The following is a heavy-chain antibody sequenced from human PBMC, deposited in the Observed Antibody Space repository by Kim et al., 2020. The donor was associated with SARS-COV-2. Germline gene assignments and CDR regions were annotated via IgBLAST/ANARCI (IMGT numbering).Heavy chain of an antibody. CDR1: GFTFSSYS. CDR2: ISSSSSYI. V-gene: IGHV3-21*01. Sequence: GGSLRLSCAASGFTFSSYSMNWVRQAPGKGLEWVSSISSSSSYIYYADSVKGRFTISRDNAKNSLYLQMNSLRAEDTAVYYCARDPYIAVAGRFYGMDVWGQGTTVTVSS. D-gene: IGHD6-19*01. CDR3: ARDPYIAVAGRFYGMDV. J-gene: IGHJ6*02.